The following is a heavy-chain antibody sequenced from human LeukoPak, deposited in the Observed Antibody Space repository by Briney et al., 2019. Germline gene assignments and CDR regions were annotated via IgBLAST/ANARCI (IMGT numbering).Heavy chain of an antibody. V-gene: IGHV5-51*01. CDR3: ARLTRDYGDLRFDY. CDR1: GYSFTSYW. J-gene: IGHJ4*02. Sequence: WESLKISCKGSGYSFTSYWIGWVRQMPGKGLECMGIIYPGDSDTRYSPSFQGQVTISADKSISTAYLQWSSLRASDTAMYYCARLTRDYGDLRFDYWGQGTLVTVSS. D-gene: IGHD4-17*01. CDR2: IYPGDSDT.